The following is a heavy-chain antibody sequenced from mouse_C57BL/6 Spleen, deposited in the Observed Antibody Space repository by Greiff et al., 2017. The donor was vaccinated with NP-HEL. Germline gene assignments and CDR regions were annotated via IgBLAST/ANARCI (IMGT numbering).Heavy chain of an antibody. Sequence: EVKLVESGGGLVKPGGSLKLSCAASGFTFSDYGMHWVRQAPEKGLEWVAYISSGSSTIYYADTVKGRFTISRDNAKNTLFLQMTSLRSEDTAMYYCARQGRLYSMDYWGQGTSVTVSS. CDR1: GFTFSDYG. V-gene: IGHV5-17*01. CDR2: ISSGSSTI. J-gene: IGHJ4*01. CDR3: ARQGRLYSMDY.